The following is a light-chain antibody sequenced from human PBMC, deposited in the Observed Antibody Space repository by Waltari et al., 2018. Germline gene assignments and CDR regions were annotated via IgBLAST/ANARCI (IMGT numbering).Light chain of an antibody. CDR3: QQNYSNPYT. CDR2: AAS. CDR1: QGISSH. Sequence: DIQMTQSPSSLSASVGDRVTITCRASQGISSHLNWFQQKPGKAPNLLIYAASSLQSGVPSRFSGSGSGTDFTLTISSLQPEDFATYYCQQNYSNPYTFGPGTKLEIK. J-gene: IGKJ2*01. V-gene: IGKV1-39*01.